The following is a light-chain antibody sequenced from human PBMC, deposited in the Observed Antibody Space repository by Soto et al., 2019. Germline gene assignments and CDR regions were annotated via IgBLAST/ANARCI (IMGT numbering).Light chain of an antibody. J-gene: IGKJ4*02. CDR2: AAS. Sequence: IQLTQSPSSLSASVGDRVTITCRASQGISSFLAWFQQKPGKAPKLLIYAASTLQSGVPSRFSGSGSGTDFTLTISSLQPDDFATYYCQQHNSYPRTFGGGTKVDIK. CDR3: QQHNSYPRT. V-gene: IGKV1-9*01. CDR1: QGISSF.